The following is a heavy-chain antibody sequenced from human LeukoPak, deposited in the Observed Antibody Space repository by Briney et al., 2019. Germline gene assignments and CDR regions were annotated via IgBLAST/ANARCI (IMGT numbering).Heavy chain of an antibody. V-gene: IGHV3-48*03. CDR1: GXSFRSYE. CDR2: ISGSGSII. Sequence: PGGSLRLSCAASGXSFRSYEMNWVRQAPGKGLEWVSYISGSGSIIYYADSVKGRFTVSRDNAKNSLYLQMNDLRAEDTAVYYCAREDSDYSNYDFWGQGTLVTVSS. J-gene: IGHJ4*02. CDR3: AREDSDYSNYDF. D-gene: IGHD4-11*01.